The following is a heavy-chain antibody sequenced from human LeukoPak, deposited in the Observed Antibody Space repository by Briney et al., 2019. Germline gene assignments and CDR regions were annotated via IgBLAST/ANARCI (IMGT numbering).Heavy chain of an antibody. Sequence: PSETLSLTCTVSGGSINSYYWNWIRQPPGKGLELLGYIYYSGSPTYNPSLKSRVTISVDTSKNQFSLQLSSVTAADTAVYYCAGDVMSTALDAFDVWSQGTMVTVSS. CDR3: AGDVMSTALDAFDV. CDR2: IYYSGSP. J-gene: IGHJ3*01. D-gene: IGHD1-1*01. V-gene: IGHV4-59*01. CDR1: GGSINSYY.